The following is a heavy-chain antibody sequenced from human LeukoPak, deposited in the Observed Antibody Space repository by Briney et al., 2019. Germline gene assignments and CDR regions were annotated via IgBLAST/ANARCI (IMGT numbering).Heavy chain of an antibody. J-gene: IGHJ4*02. Sequence: ASVRVSCKASGYTFNNYGISWVRQAPGQGLEWMGWVTSYNGDTNYAQKFQGRVTMSADTSTSTAYMELSSLRSEDTAVYYCASPIAAADWGQGTLVTVSS. CDR2: VTSYNGDT. V-gene: IGHV1-18*01. CDR1: GYTFNNYG. CDR3: ASPIAAAD. D-gene: IGHD6-13*01.